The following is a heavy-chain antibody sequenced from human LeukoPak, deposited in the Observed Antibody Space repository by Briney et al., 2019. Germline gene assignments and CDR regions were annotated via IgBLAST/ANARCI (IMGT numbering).Heavy chain of an antibody. J-gene: IGHJ5*02. V-gene: IGHV7-4-1*02. CDR1: GYTFTSYG. CDR3: ARDAMYSSGWYGWFDP. CDR2: INTNTGNP. Sequence: ASVKVSCKASGYTFTSYGISWVRQAPGQGLEWMGWINTNTGNPTYAQGFTGRFVFSLDTSVSTAYLQISSLKAEDTAVYYCARDAMYSSGWYGWFDPWGQGTLVTVSS. D-gene: IGHD6-19*01.